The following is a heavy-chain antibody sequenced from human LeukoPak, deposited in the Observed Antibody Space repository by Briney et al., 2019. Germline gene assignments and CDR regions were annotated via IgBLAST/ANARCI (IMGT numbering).Heavy chain of an antibody. J-gene: IGHJ4*02. CDR1: GGSISSGGYF. CDR2: IYFSGST. V-gene: IGHV4-31*03. Sequence: SQTLSLTCTVSGGSISSGGYFWSWMRQHPGKGLEWIGYIYFSGSTYYNPSLRSRITISVDTSKNQFSLKLTSVTAADTAVYYCARVYYTSSSFDYWGQGTLVTVSS. CDR3: ARVYYTSSSFDY. D-gene: IGHD6-6*01.